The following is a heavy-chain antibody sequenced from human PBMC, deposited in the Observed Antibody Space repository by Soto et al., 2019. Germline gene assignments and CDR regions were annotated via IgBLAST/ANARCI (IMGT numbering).Heavy chain of an antibody. CDR1: GYTFSDYY. J-gene: IGHJ4*02. CDR3: AREPATAKPEGVDF. D-gene: IGHD1-1*01. V-gene: IGHV1-2*02. CDR2: INPNSGGT. Sequence: ASVKVSCKASGYTFSDYYIHWVRQAPGQGLEWMGWINPNSGGTKYAPKFQGGVTMTRDTSILTAHMELSRLRSGDTAVYYCAREPATAKPEGVDFWGQGTLVTVSS.